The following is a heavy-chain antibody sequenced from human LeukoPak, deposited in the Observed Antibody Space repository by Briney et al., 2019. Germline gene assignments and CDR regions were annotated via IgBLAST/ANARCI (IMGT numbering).Heavy chain of an antibody. CDR2: INTGNGNT. CDR3: ARAVKYRSGPLTDLLPYYFDY. V-gene: IGHV1-3*03. J-gene: IGHJ4*02. CDR1: GHTFTNYA. Sequence: ASVKVSCKASGHTFTNYAMHWVRQAPGQRLEWMGWINTGNGNTKYSQEFQGRVTITRDTSANTAYMELSSLRSEDMAVYYCARAVKYRSGPLTDLLPYYFDYWGQGTLVTVSS. D-gene: IGHD6-19*01.